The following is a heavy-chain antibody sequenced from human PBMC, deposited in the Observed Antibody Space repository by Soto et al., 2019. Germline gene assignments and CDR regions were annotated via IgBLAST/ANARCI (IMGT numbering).Heavy chain of an antibody. CDR3: ARVTLRSGYTYYFDY. V-gene: IGHV4-31*03. CDR1: GGSISSGVYY. Sequence: SETLSLTCTVSGGSISSGVYYWSWIRQHPGKGLEWIGYIYYSGSTYYNPSLKSRVTISVDTSKNQFSLKLSSVTAADTAVYYCARVTLRSGYTYYFDYWGQGTLVTVSS. J-gene: IGHJ4*02. D-gene: IGHD5-18*01. CDR2: IYYSGST.